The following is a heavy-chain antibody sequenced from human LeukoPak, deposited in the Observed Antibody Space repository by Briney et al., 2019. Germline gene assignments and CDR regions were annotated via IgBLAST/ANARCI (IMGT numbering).Heavy chain of an antibody. Sequence: GASVKVSCKASGYTFTGYYMHWVRQAPGQGLEWMGWINPNSGGTNYAQKFQGRVTMTRDTSISTAYMELSRLRSDDTAVYYCARDLPSMVKRGDFDYWGQGTLVTVSS. CDR1: GYTFTGYY. CDR2: INPNSGGT. J-gene: IGHJ4*02. V-gene: IGHV1-2*02. CDR3: ARDLPSMVKRGDFDY. D-gene: IGHD2/OR15-2a*01.